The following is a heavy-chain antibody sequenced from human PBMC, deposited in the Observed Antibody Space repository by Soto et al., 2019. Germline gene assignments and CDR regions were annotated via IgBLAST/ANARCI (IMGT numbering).Heavy chain of an antibody. Sequence: KPSETLSLTCAVYGGSFSGYYWTWIRQPPGKGLEWIGEINHSGTINCNPSLKSRLTISLDTSKKRFSLKLSSVTDADTAAYYCARADRTLVSSYSLDVWGQGTTVTVSS. V-gene: IGHV4-34*01. CDR3: ARADRTLVSSYSLDV. CDR2: INHSGTI. CDR1: GGSFSGYY. D-gene: IGHD2-8*01. J-gene: IGHJ6*02.